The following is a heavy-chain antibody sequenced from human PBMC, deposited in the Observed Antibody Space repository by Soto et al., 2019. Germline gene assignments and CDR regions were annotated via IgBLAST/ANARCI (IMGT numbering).Heavy chain of an antibody. V-gene: IGHV2-5*02. CDR1: GFSLSTRGVA. CDR3: AHRPRGYAYYFDY. CDR2: IYWDEDK. D-gene: IGHD5-12*01. J-gene: IGHJ4*02. Sequence: QITLKESGPTLVKPTQTLALTCTFSGFSLSTRGVAVGWFRQPPGKALEWLALIYWDEDKWYSPSLKSRLTITDDTYKNQVVLTITNMDPVATPTYYCAHRPRGYAYYFDYWGQGTLVTVSS.